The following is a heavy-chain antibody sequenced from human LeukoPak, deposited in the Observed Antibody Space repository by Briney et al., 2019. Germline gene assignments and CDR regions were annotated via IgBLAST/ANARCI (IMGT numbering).Heavy chain of an antibody. CDR3: ARKFLGSRGYYFDY. J-gene: IGHJ4*02. CDR1: GYSFTSYD. CDR2: INPNPNSGNT. Sequence: ASVKVSCKASGYSFTSYDINWVRQAPGQGLEWMAWINPNPNSGNTGYAQKFKGRATISRNSSINTAYLELSSLTSDDTAVYYCARKFLGSRGYYFDYWGQGTLVTVSS. V-gene: IGHV1-8*03. D-gene: IGHD3-10*01.